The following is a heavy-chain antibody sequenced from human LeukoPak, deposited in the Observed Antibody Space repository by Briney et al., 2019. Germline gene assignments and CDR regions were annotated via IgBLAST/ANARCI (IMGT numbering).Heavy chain of an antibody. Sequence: PWGSLRLSCAASGFTFTNHGMSWVRQALGKGLEWVSAITGSGDRTYYADSVKGRFTISRDNSKNTLYLQMNSLRAEDTALYYCAKDRMDPANYWGQGTLVTVSS. CDR3: AKDRMDPANY. CDR1: GFTFTNHG. D-gene: IGHD5-18*01. V-gene: IGHV3-23*01. CDR2: ITGSGDRT. J-gene: IGHJ4*02.